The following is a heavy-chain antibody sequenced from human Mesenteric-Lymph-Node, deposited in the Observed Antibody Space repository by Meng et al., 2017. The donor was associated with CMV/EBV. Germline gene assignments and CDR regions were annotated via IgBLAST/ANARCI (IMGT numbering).Heavy chain of an antibody. CDR3: ARDQGIITIFGVVIKDYYYYYGMDV. J-gene: IGHJ6*02. Sequence: GESLKISCAASGFTFSSYSMNWVRQAPGKGLEWVSSISSSSSYIYYADSVKGRFTISRDNAKNSLYLQMNSLRAEDTAVYYCARDQGIITIFGVVIKDYYYYYGMDVWGQGTTVTVSS. D-gene: IGHD3-3*01. CDR1: GFTFSSYS. V-gene: IGHV3-21*01. CDR2: ISSSSSYI.